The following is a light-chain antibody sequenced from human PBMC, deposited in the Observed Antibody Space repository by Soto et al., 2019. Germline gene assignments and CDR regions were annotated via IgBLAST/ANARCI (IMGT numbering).Light chain of an antibody. Sequence: SALTQPPSASGSPGQSVTISCTGTSSDVGGYNYVSWYQQHPGKAPKLMIYAVTKRPSGVPDRFSGSKSGNTASLTVSGLQAEDEADYYCSAYAGSNNVVFGGGTKVTVL. J-gene: IGLJ3*02. CDR3: SAYAGSNNVV. V-gene: IGLV2-8*01. CDR2: AVT. CDR1: SSDVGGYNY.